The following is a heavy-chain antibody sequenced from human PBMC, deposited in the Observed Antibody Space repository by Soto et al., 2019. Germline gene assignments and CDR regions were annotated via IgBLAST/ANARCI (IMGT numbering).Heavy chain of an antibody. D-gene: IGHD6-6*01. CDR2: INHSGST. V-gene: IGHV4-34*01. CDR3: ARAAEHSSSSGFDY. Sequence: SETLSLTCAVYGGSFSGYYWTWIRQPPGTGLEWIGEINHSGSTNYNPSLKSRITINPDTSKNQFSLQLNSVTPEDTAVYYCARAAEHSSSSGFDYWGQGTLVTVSS. CDR1: GGSFSGYY. J-gene: IGHJ4*02.